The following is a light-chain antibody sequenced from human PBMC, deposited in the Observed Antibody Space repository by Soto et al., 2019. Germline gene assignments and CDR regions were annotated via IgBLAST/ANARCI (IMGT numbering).Light chain of an antibody. V-gene: IGKV1-33*01. CDR2: DAS. Sequence: DIPMTQSPSSLSASVGDRVTITCQASQDISNNLHWYQVKPGKAPKLLIYDASNLETGVPSRFSGSGSGTDFTFTINRLEPEDVATYYCQQYDDLPRTFGQGTKLQVK. CDR3: QQYDDLPRT. CDR1: QDISNN. J-gene: IGKJ2*01.